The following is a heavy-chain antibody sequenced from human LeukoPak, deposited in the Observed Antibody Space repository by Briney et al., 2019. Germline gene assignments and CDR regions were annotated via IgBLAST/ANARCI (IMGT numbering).Heavy chain of an antibody. Sequence: KPGESLKISCKGSGYSFTNYWIGWVRQMPGKGLEWMGIIYPGDSDTRYSPSFQGQVTISADKSISTAYLQWSSLKASDTAMYYCARSNWYYYDSSGSGKALGLGEPFDYWGQGTLVTVSS. CDR2: IYPGDSDT. CDR1: GYSFTNYW. J-gene: IGHJ4*02. V-gene: IGHV5-51*01. D-gene: IGHD3-22*01. CDR3: ARSNWYYYDSSGSGKALGLGEPFDY.